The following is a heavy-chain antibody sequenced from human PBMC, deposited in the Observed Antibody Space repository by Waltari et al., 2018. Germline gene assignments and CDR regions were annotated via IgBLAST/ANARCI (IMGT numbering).Heavy chain of an antibody. CDR2: IYYSGST. CDR3: ARNFPFHPEGVVAATIFDY. CDR1: GGSISSHY. V-gene: IGHV4-59*11. Sequence: QVQLQESGPGLVKPSETLSLTCTVSGGSISSHYWSWIRQPPGKGLEWIGYIYYSGSTNYNPSLKSRVTISVDTSKNQVSLKLSSVTAADTAVYYCARNFPFHPEGVVAATIFDYWGQGTLVTVSS. J-gene: IGHJ4*02. D-gene: IGHD2-15*01.